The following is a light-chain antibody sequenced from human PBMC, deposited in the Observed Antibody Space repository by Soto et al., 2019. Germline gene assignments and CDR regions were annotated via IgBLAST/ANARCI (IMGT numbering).Light chain of an antibody. CDR2: EAS. J-gene: IGKJ1*01. CDR1: QSISDS. V-gene: IGKV1-5*03. Sequence: DIPMTQSPSTLSASVGDRVTITCRASQSISDSLAWYQQKPGKAPKLLIYEASSIKSGVPSSFSGSRSGTEYTLTISRLQTDDFATYYCQQYSGYWTFGQGTKVEIK. CDR3: QQYSGYWT.